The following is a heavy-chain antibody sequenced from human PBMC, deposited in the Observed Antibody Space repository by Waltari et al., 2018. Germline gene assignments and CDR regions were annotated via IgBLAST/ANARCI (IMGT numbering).Heavy chain of an antibody. CDR2: IYHSGGT. V-gene: IGHV4-38-2*01. CDR3: ARLNKDYGDYYYYGMDV. D-gene: IGHD4-17*01. J-gene: IGHJ6*02. Sequence: QVQLQESGPGLVKPSETLSLTCAVSGYSISSGYYWGWIRQPPGKGLEWIGSIYHSGGTYYNPSLKSRVTISVDTSKNQFSLKLSSVTAADTAVYYCARLNKDYGDYYYYGMDVWGQGTTVTVSS. CDR1: GYSISSGYY.